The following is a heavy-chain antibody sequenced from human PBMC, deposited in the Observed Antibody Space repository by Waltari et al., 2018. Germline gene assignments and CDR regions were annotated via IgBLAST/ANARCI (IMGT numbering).Heavy chain of an antibody. D-gene: IGHD3-16*01. CDR3: ARDRRGYFDY. J-gene: IGHJ4*02. V-gene: IGHV3-21*01. CDR1: GFTFSGYS. Sequence: EVQLVESGGDLVKPGWSLRLSCEASGFTFSGYSMNWVRPAPGKGLEWVSSISGDSRFIYYADSVNGRFTISSDDAKNSLYLQMNSLRVEDTAVYYCARDRRGYFDYWGPGTLVSVSS. CDR2: ISGDSRFI.